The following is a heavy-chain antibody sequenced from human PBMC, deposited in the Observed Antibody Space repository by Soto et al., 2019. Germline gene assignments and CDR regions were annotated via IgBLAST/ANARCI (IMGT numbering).Heavy chain of an antibody. D-gene: IGHD3-16*02. CDR3: AKDLRPIKRYIWGSYRSD. CDR1: GFTFSSYA. J-gene: IGHJ4*02. CDR2: ISGSGGST. Sequence: GGSLRLSCAASGFTFSSYAMSWVRQAPGKGLEWVSAISGSGGSTYYADSVKGRFTISRDNSKNTLYLQMNSLRAEDTAVYYCAKDLRPIKRYIWGSYRSDWGQGTLVTVSS. V-gene: IGHV3-23*01.